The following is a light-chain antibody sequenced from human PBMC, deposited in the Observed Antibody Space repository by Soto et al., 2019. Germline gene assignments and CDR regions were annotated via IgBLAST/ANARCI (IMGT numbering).Light chain of an antibody. CDR2: GAS. CDR1: QSVSSSY. J-gene: IGKJ1*01. V-gene: IGKV3-20*01. CDR3: QEYGSSPRT. Sequence: EIVLTQSPGTLSLSPGERATLSCRASQSVSSSYLAWYQQKPGQAPMLLIYGASSRATGIPDRFSGSGSETDFTITISRLEPEDFAVYYCQEYGSSPRTFGQGTKVEIK.